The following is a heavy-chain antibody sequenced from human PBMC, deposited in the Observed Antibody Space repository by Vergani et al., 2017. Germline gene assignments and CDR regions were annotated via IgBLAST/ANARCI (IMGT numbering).Heavy chain of an antibody. J-gene: IGHJ6*02. V-gene: IGHV1-8*01. Sequence: QVQLVQSGAEVKKPGASVKVSCKASGYTFTSYDINWVRQATGQGLEWMGWMNPNSGNTGYAQKFQGRVTMTRNTSISTAYMELSSLRSEDPAVYYWAVSGGWYVSNYYYGMDVWGQGTTVTVSS. D-gene: IGHD6-19*01. CDR1: GYTFTSYD. CDR3: AVSGGWYVSNYYYGMDV. CDR2: MNPNSGNT.